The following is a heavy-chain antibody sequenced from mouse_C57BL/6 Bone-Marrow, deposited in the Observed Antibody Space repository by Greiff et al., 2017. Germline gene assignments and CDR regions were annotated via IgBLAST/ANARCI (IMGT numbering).Heavy chain of an antibody. J-gene: IGHJ3*01. Sequence: VQLKESGPGLVKPSQSLSLTCSVTGYSITSGYYWNWIRQFPGNKLEWMGYISYDGSNNYNPSLKNRISITRDTSKNQFFLKLNSVTTEDTATYYCARRGLRQRAWFAYWGQGTLVTVSA. V-gene: IGHV3-6*01. D-gene: IGHD2-2*01. CDR2: ISYDGSN. CDR3: ARRGLRQRAWFAY. CDR1: GYSITSGYY.